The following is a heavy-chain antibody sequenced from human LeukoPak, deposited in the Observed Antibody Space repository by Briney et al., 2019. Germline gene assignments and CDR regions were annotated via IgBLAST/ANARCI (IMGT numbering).Heavy chain of an antibody. CDR3: ARGNYDFWSGNDPNMDV. CDR2: IIPIFGTA. CDR1: GGTFSSYA. D-gene: IGHD3-3*01. V-gene: IGHV1-69*05. Sequence: ASVKVSCKASGGTFSSYAISWVRHAPGQGLEWMGGIIPIFGTANYAQKFQGRVTITTDESTSTAYMELSSLRSEDTAVYYCARGNYDFWSGNDPNMDVWGKGTTVTVSS. J-gene: IGHJ6*03.